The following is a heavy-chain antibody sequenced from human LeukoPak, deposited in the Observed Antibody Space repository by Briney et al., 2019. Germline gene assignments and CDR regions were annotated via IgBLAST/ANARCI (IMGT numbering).Heavy chain of an antibody. J-gene: IGHJ4*02. CDR3: AAPGVPAATYYFDY. CDR2: IRYDGSNK. D-gene: IGHD2-2*01. Sequence: GGSLRLSCAASGFTFSTYGMHWVRQAPGKGLEWVAFIRYDGSNKYYADSVKGRFTISRDNSKNTVYLQMNSLRAEDTAVYYCAAPGVPAATYYFDYWAREPWSPSPQ. CDR1: GFTFSTYG. V-gene: IGHV3-30*02.